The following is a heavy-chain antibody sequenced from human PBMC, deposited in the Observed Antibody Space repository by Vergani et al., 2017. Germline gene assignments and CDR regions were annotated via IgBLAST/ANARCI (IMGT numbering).Heavy chain of an antibody. Sequence: EVQLVESGGGLVQPGRSLRLSCAASGFTFDDYAMHWVRQAPGKGLEWVSGISWNSGSIGYADSVKGRFTISRDNAKNSLYLQMNSLRAEDTALYYCATSYEYSSSPYYYYGMDVWGQGTTVTVSS. J-gene: IGHJ6*02. V-gene: IGHV3-9*01. CDR3: ATSYEYSSSPYYYYGMDV. D-gene: IGHD6-6*01. CDR2: ISWNSGSI. CDR1: GFTFDDYA.